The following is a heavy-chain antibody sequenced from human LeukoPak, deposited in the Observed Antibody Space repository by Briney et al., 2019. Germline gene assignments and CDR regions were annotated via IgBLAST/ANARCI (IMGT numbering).Heavy chain of an antibody. V-gene: IGHV4-34*01. J-gene: IGHJ6*02. Sequence: PSETLSLTCAVYGGSFSGYYWSWIRQPPGKGLEWIGEINHSGSTNYNPSLKSRVTISVDTSKNQFSLKLSSVTAADTAVYYCARGVMEWLLSYYYGMDVWGQGTTVTVSS. D-gene: IGHD3-3*01. CDR3: ARGVMEWLLSYYYGMDV. CDR2: INHSGST. CDR1: GGSFSGYY.